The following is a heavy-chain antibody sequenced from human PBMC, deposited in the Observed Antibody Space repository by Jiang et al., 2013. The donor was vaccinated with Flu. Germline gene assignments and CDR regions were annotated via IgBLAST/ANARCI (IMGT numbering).Heavy chain of an antibody. CDR3: TRLSCSYGSCYEAY. Sequence: GLLKPSETLSLTCIVSTGSMSGYYWSWIRQPPGKGLEWIGYKYYTGASNYNYNPSLKSRVTISVDTSKNQISLHLTSVTAADTAVYYCTRLSCSYGSCYEAYWGPGLLVTVSS. CDR1: TGSMSGYY. J-gene: IGHJ4*02. D-gene: IGHD2-15*01. CDR2: KYYTGASNY. V-gene: IGHV4-59*08.